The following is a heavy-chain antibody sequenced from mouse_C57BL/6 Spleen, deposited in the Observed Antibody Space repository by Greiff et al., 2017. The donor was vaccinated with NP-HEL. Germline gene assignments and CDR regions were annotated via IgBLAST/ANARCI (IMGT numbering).Heavy chain of an antibody. CDR3: AITGKYFDV. CDR2: IDPSDSYT. CDR1: GYTFTSYW. V-gene: IGHV1-50*01. J-gene: IGHJ1*03. D-gene: IGHD4-1*01. Sequence: QVQLQQPGAELVKPGASVKLSCKASGYTFTSYWMQWVKQRPGQGLEWIGEIDPSDSYTNYNQKFKGKATLTVDTSSSTAYMQLSSLTSEDSAVYYCAITGKYFDVWGTGTTVTVSS.